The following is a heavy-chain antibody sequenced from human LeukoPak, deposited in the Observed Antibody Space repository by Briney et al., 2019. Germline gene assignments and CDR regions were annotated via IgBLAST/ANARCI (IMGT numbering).Heavy chain of an antibody. CDR2: TYYRSKWYN. CDR1: GDSVSSNSAA. J-gene: IGHJ4*02. Sequence: SQILSLTCAISGDSVSSNSAAWNWIRQSPSRGLEWLGRTYYRSKWYNDYAVSVKSRITINPDTSKNQFSLQLNSVTPEDTAVYYCARERYYYDSTGYKPYYFDYWGQGTLVTVSS. V-gene: IGHV6-1*01. CDR3: ARERYYYDSTGYKPYYFDY. D-gene: IGHD3-22*01.